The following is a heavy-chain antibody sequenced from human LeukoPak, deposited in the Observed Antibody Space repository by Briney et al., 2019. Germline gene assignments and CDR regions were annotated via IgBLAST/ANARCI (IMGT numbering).Heavy chain of an antibody. J-gene: IGHJ5*02. Sequence: ASVKVSCKASGYTFTSYAMHWVRQAPGQGLEWMGWINPNSGGTNYAQKFQGRVTMTRDTSISTAYMELSRLRSDDTAVYYCARDPRGALDWFDPWGQGTLVTVSS. CDR2: INPNSGGT. CDR1: GYTFTSYA. CDR3: ARDPRGALDWFDP. V-gene: IGHV1-2*02. D-gene: IGHD1-26*01.